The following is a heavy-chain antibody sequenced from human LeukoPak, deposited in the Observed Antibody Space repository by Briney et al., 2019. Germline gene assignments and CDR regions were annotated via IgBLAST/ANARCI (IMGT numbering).Heavy chain of an antibody. CDR1: GFTFSSCG. CDR2: ISYDGSNK. J-gene: IGHJ4*02. D-gene: IGHD5-24*01. V-gene: IGHV3-30*18. Sequence: GGSLRLSCAASGFTFSSCGMHWVRQAPGKGLEWVVVISYDGSNKYYADSVKGRFTISRDNSKNTLYLQMNSLRAEDTAVYYCAKDDLEGPDYWGQGTLVTVSS. CDR3: AKDDLEGPDY.